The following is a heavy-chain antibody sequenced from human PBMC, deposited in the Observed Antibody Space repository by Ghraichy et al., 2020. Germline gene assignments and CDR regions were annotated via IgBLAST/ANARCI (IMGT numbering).Heavy chain of an antibody. Sequence: GGSLRLSCAASGFTFSSYGIHWVRQAPGKGLEWVAFIRHDGSNMDYADSVKGRFTISRDNSKNTLYLQMNSLRAEDAAVYYCAKDLGSGSYRVRGPDYWGQGTLVTVSS. D-gene: IGHD3-10*01. V-gene: IGHV3-30*02. CDR2: IRHDGSNM. CDR1: GFTFSSYG. J-gene: IGHJ4*02. CDR3: AKDLGSGSYRVRGPDY.